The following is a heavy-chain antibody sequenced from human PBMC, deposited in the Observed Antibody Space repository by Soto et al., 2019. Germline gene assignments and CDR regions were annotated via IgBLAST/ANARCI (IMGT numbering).Heavy chain of an antibody. CDR1: GYSFTSYW. J-gene: IGHJ5*02. D-gene: IGHD2-2*01. Sequence: GESLKISCTGVGYSFTSYWIGWVRQMPGKGLEWMGIICPGDSDTRYSPSFQGQVTISADKSITTAYLQWSSLKASDTAMYYCARGYCTTTICDPWFDPWGQGTLVTVS. CDR2: ICPGDSDT. V-gene: IGHV5-51*01. CDR3: ARGYCTTTICDPWFDP.